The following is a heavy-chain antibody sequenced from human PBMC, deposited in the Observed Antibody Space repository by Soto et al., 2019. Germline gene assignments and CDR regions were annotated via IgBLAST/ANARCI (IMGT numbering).Heavy chain of an antibody. CDR1: GYTFTSYG. CDR2: ISAYNGNT. J-gene: IGHJ4*02. CDR3: ARDEPHDSVVVPAATADY. Sequence: QVQLVQSGAEVKKPGASVKVSCKASGYTFTSYGISWVRQAPGQGLEWMGWISAYNGNTNYAQKLQGRVTMTTDTSTSTGYTEVRSLRSDDTAVYYCARDEPHDSVVVPAATADYWCQGTLVTVSS. D-gene: IGHD2-2*01. V-gene: IGHV1-18*01.